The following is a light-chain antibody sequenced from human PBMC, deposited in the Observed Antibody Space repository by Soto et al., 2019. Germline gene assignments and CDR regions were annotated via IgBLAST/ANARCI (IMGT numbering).Light chain of an antibody. CDR1: QSVSSN. CDR3: HQYNHWYT. V-gene: IGKV3-15*01. Sequence: EIVMTQSPATLSVSPGQRATLSCRASQSVSSNLAWYQQKPGQAPRLLIYGASIRATGIPARFSGSGSGTRFTLTISSLQSEDFAVYYCHQYNHWYTCGQGTKLEIK. J-gene: IGKJ2*01. CDR2: GAS.